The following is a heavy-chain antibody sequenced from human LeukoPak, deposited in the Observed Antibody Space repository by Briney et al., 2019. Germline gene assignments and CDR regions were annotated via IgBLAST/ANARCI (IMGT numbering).Heavy chain of an antibody. Sequence: GGSLRLSCTASGFTFGDYAMSWFRQAPGKGLEWVGFIRSKAYGGTTEYAASVKGRFTISRDDSKSIAYLQMNSLKTEDTAVYYCTRATSLITMVRGVPFDYWGQGTLVTVSS. CDR3: TRATSLITMVRGVPFDY. J-gene: IGHJ4*02. CDR1: GFTFGDYA. CDR2: IRSKAYGGTT. V-gene: IGHV3-49*03. D-gene: IGHD3-10*01.